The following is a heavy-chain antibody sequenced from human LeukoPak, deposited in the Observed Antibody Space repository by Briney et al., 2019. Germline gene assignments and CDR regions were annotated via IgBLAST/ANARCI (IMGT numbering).Heavy chain of an antibody. J-gene: IGHJ4*02. V-gene: IGHV3-9*01. Sequence: GRSLRLSCAASGFTFDDYAMRWVRQAPGKGLEWVSGISWNSDSIGYADSVKGRFTISRDNAKNSLYLQMNSLRAEDTALYYCAKDIAYGDPKAYHFDYWGQGTLVTVSS. CDR1: GFTFDDYA. CDR3: AKDIAYGDPKAYHFDY. CDR2: ISWNSDSI. D-gene: IGHD4-17*01.